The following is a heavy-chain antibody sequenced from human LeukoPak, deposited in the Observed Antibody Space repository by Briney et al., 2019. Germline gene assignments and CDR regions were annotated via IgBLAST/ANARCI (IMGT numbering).Heavy chain of an antibody. CDR1: GFTFSSYG. D-gene: IGHD3-3*01. Sequence: GGSLRLSCAASGFTFSSYGMHWVRQAPGKGLEWVAVIWYDGSNKYYADSVKGRFTISRDNSKNTLYLQMNSLRAKDTAVYYYASESHRSGYYYYMDVWGKGTTVTVSS. CDR2: IWYDGSNK. J-gene: IGHJ6*03. V-gene: IGHV3-33*01. CDR3: ASESHRSGYYYYMDV.